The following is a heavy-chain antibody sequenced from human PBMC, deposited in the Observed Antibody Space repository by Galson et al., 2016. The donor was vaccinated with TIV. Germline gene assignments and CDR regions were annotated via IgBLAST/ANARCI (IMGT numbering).Heavy chain of an antibody. CDR3: AKGKGSSCYSGADY. Sequence: SLRLSCAASGFTFSSYAMNWVRQAPGKGLEWVSAISGSGDNTFYAGSVKGRFTISRDTSKNTLYLQMSSLRAEDTALYYCAKGKGSSCYSGADYWGQETLVTVSS. CDR2: ISGSGDNT. V-gene: IGHV3-23*01. CDR1: GFTFSSYA. J-gene: IGHJ4*02. D-gene: IGHD2-2*02.